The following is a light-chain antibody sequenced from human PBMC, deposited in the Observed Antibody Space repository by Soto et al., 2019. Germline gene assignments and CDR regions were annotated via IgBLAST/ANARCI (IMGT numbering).Light chain of an antibody. J-gene: IGKJ1*01. CDR1: QSVTNNY. Sequence: EVVLTQSPGTLSLSPGERATLSCRASQSVTNNYLAWYQQRPGLAPRLLIYGASTRTAGIPDRFTGSGSGTDFTLTISSLQPEDFATYYCLQYYDYPWTFGQGTKVDI. CDR2: GAS. CDR3: LQYYDYPWT. V-gene: IGKV3-20*01.